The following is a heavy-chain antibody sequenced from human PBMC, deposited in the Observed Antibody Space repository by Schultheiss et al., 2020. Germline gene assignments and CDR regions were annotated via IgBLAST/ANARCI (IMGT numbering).Heavy chain of an antibody. CDR2: IKQDGSEK. CDR3: AVDQQWLVPGY. J-gene: IGHJ4*02. CDR1: GFTFSSYC. D-gene: IGHD6-19*01. Sequence: GESLKISCAASGFTFSSYCMSWVRQAPGKGLEWVANIKQDGSEKYYVDSVKGRFTISRDNAKNSLYLQMNSLRAEDTAVYYCAVDQQWLVPGYWGQGTLVTVSS. V-gene: IGHV3-7*03.